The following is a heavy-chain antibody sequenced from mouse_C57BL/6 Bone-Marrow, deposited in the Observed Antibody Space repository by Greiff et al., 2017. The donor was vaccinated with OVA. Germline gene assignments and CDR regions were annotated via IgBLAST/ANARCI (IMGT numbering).Heavy chain of an antibody. J-gene: IGHJ3*01. V-gene: IGHV1-42*01. D-gene: IGHD1-1*01. CDR3: AMYGGFAY. CDR1: GYSFTGYY. CDR2: INPSTGGT. Sequence: EVQLQQSGPELVKPGASVKISCKASGYSFTGYYMNWVKQSPEKSLEWIGEINPSTGGTKYNQQFKAKATLTVDKSSSTAYMQLKSLTSEASAVYYCAMYGGFAYWGQGTLVTVSA.